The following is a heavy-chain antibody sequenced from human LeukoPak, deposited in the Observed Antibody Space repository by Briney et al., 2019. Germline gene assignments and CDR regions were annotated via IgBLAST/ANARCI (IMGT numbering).Heavy chain of an antibody. CDR2: INPNSGGT. Sequence: ASVKVSCKTSGYTFSTHWMHWVRQAPGQGLEWMGWINPNSGGTNYAQKFQGRVTMTRDTSISTAYMELSRLRSDDTAVYYCARVSHYYDSSGPGFTFDIWGQGTMVTVSS. D-gene: IGHD3-22*01. V-gene: IGHV1-2*02. CDR3: ARVSHYYDSSGPGFTFDI. J-gene: IGHJ3*02. CDR1: GYTFSTHW.